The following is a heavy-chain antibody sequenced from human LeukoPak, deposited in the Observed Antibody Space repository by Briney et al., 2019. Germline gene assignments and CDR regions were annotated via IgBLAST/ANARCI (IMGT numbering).Heavy chain of an antibody. CDR2: ISAYNGNT. V-gene: IGHV1-18*01. CDR3: ARESYYDFWSGYYYYMDV. Sequence: GASVKVSCKASGYTFTSYGISWVRQAPGQGLEWMGWISAYNGNTNYAQKLQGRVTMTTDTSTSTAYMELRSLRSDDTAVYYCARESYYDFWSGYYYYMDVWGKGTTVTVSS. CDR1: GYTFTSYG. D-gene: IGHD3-3*01. J-gene: IGHJ6*03.